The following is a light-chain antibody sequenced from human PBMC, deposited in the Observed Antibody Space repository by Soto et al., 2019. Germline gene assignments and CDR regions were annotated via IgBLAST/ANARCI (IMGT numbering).Light chain of an antibody. CDR3: QQYNNWPLT. CDR1: QSVGSN. CDR2: DAS. J-gene: IGKJ4*01. Sequence: EVVMTQSPATLSVSPGERATLSCRASQSVGSNLAWYQQKPGQAPRLLIYDASTRATGIPARFSGSGSGTEVTLTISSLQSEDFAVYHCQQYNNWPLTFGGGTKVEIK. V-gene: IGKV3-15*01.